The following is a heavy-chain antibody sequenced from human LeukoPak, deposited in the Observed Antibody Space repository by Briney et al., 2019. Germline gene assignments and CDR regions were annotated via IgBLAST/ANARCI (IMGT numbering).Heavy chain of an antibody. Sequence: SETPSLTCAVSGGSISSGGYSWSWIRQPPGKGLEWIGYIYHSGSTYYNPSLKSRVTISVDRSKNQFSLKLSSVTAADTAVYYCARGMLDYYGSGSPTLDPWGQGTLVTVSS. V-gene: IGHV4-30-2*01. CDR1: GGSISSGGYS. J-gene: IGHJ5*02. CDR3: ARGMLDYYGSGSPTLDP. CDR2: IYHSGST. D-gene: IGHD3-10*01.